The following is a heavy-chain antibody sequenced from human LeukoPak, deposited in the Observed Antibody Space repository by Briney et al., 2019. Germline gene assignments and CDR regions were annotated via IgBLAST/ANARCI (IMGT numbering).Heavy chain of an antibody. J-gene: IGHJ4*02. CDR1: GFSFSGYG. Sequence: QSGGSLRLSCVASGFSFSGYGMSWVRQAPGRGLEWVSAIGSSGGNIHYADSVKGRFTISRDNSRYTLYLEVNSLRAEDTAVYYCAKDRGWFGGSLANFDYWGQGTLVTVSS. CDR3: AKDRGWFGGSLANFDY. D-gene: IGHD3-10*01. CDR2: IGSSGGNI. V-gene: IGHV3-23*01.